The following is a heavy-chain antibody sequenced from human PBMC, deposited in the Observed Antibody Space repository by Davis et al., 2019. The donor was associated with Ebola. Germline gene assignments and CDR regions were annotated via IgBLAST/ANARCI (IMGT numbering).Heavy chain of an antibody. CDR2: MHYTGST. CDR3: ASPHQIRGRDYFDS. Sequence: PSETLSLTCTVSGASINGHFWGWIRQPPGKGLEWIGYMHYTGSTNYNLSLKSRVTISVDTSKNQFSLKLSSVTAADTAIYYCASPHQIRGRDYFDSWGQGTLVTVSS. V-gene: IGHV4-59*11. J-gene: IGHJ4*02. CDR1: GASINGHF.